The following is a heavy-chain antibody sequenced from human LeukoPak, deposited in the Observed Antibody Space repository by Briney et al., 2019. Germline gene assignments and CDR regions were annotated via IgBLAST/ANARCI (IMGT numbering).Heavy chain of an antibody. CDR2: ISSSSSYI. CDR3: ARDNDYYDSSGYHNWFDP. V-gene: IGHV3-21*01. D-gene: IGHD3-22*01. J-gene: IGHJ5*02. CDR1: GFTFSSYS. Sequence: PGGSLRLSCAASGFTFSSYSMNWVRQAPGKGLEWVSSISSSSSYIYYADSVKGRFTISRDNAKNSLYLQMNSLRAEDTAVYYCARDNDYYDSSGYHNWFDPWGQGTLVTVSS.